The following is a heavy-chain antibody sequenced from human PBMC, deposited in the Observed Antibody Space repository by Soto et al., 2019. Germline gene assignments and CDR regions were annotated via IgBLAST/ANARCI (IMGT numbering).Heavy chain of an antibody. CDR3: ARHVGYSYGNDFDY. CDR1: GYSFTSYW. Sequence: WESLKISCKGSGYSFTSYWISWVRQMPGKGLEWMGRIDPSDSYTNYSPSFQGHVTISADKSISTAYLQWSSLKASDTAMYYYARHVGYSYGNDFDYWGQGTLVTVSS. D-gene: IGHD5-18*01. CDR2: IDPSDSYT. V-gene: IGHV5-10-1*01. J-gene: IGHJ4*02.